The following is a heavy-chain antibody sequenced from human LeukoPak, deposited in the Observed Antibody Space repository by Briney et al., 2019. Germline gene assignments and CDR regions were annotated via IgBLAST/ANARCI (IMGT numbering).Heavy chain of an antibody. V-gene: IGHV4-34*01. Sequence: SETLSLTCAVYGDSFTSYYWSWIRQPPGKGLEWIGQVTHGGGTNYNPSLKSRVTISADTSRNQFSLKLSSVTAADTAVYFCGGGGTIAAAGVDYWGHGTLVTVSS. D-gene: IGHD6-13*01. CDR2: VTHGGGT. J-gene: IGHJ4*01. CDR1: GDSFTSYY. CDR3: GGGGTIAAAGVDY.